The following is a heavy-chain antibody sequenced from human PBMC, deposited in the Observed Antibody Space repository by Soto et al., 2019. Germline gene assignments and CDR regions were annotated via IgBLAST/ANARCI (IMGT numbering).Heavy chain of an antibody. D-gene: IGHD3-9*01. CDR3: AGSGVLTGQAFDP. CDR2: IYYSGST. Sequence: QVQLQESGPGLVKPSETLSLTCTVSGGSISGYYWSWIRQPPGKGLEWIGYIYYSGSTNYNPSLKSRVTISVDTSKDQFSLKLSSVTAADTAVYYCAGSGVLTGQAFDPWGQGTLVTVSS. CDR1: GGSISGYY. J-gene: IGHJ5*02. V-gene: IGHV4-59*08.